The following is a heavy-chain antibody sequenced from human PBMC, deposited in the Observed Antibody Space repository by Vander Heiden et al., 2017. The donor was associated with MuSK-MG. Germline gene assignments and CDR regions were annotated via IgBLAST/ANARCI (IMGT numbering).Heavy chain of an antibody. Sequence: QVQLQESGPGLVKPSETLSLTCTVSGGSISSYYWSWIRQPPGKGLEWIGYIYYSGSTNYNPSLKSRVTISVDTSKNQFSLKLRSVTAADTAVYYCARRDSSLWYFDLWVRGTLVTVSS. CDR3: ARRDSSLWYFDL. V-gene: IGHV4-59*01. CDR2: IYYSGST. D-gene: IGHD2-21*02. J-gene: IGHJ2*01. CDR1: GGSISSYY.